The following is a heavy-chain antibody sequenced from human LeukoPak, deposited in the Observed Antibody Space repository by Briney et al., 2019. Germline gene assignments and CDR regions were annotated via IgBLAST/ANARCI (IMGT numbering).Heavy chain of an antibody. D-gene: IGHD2-15*01. Sequence: PSETLSLTCSVSGYSISSGYDWGWVRQPPGKGLEWIGSMRQSGYSFYNPSLKSRVIISMNTARNEFSLKLRSLIVADTAVYYYARIGGRECSGDSCYPDYWGQGTLVTVSS. CDR2: MRQSGYS. CDR3: ARIGGRECSGDSCYPDY. J-gene: IGHJ4*02. CDR1: GYSISSGYD. V-gene: IGHV4-38-2*02.